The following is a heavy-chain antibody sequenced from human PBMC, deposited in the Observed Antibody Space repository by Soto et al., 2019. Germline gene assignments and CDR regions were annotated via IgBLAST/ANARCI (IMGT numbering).Heavy chain of an antibody. V-gene: IGHV1-69*12. J-gene: IGHJ6*02. CDR1: GGTFRTSA. D-gene: IGHD3-3*02. Sequence: QVQLVQSGAEVKKPGSSVKVSCKASGGTFRTSAISWVRQAPGQGLEWVGGIMPVFRRPKYAQNFQGRVTITADESTSTAYMELSSLRSDDTAVYYCARDKDLPQLGGNYYYILDVWGQGTAVTVSS. CDR2: IMPVFRRP. CDR3: ARDKDLPQLGGNYYYILDV.